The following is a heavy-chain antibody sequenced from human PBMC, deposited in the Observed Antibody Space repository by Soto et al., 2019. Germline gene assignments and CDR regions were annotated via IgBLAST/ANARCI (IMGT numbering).Heavy chain of an antibody. J-gene: IGHJ4*02. Sequence: GGSLRLSCVGSGFPFSSCAMSWVRQAPGKGPEWVSGISGSGGSTYYADSVKGRFTISRDNSKNTVYLQMNSLRAEVTAVYYCAKDKKNSSPSYFDYWGQGTVVTVSS. D-gene: IGHD6-13*01. CDR2: ISGSGGST. V-gene: IGHV3-23*01. CDR3: AKDKKNSSPSYFDY. CDR1: GFPFSSCA.